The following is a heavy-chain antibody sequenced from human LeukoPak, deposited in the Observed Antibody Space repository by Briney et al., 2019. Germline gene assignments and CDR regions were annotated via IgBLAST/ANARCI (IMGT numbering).Heavy chain of an antibody. Sequence: SETLSLTCAVYGGSFSGYYWSWIRQPPGKGLEWIGCIYYSGSTYYNPSLKSRVTISVDTSKNQFSLKLSSVTAADTAVYYCARDLNTNWFDPWGQGTLVTVSS. CDR1: GGSFSGYY. CDR2: IYYSGST. V-gene: IGHV4-34*09. J-gene: IGHJ5*02. CDR3: ARDLNTNWFDP.